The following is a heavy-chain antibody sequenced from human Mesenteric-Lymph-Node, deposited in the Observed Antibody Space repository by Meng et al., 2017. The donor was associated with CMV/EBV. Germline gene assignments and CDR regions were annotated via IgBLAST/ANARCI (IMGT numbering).Heavy chain of an antibody. CDR3: ARGGLQSSGWYKERPH. CDR2: ISHGGSI. Sequence: QVQVQQWGGGLWKPSDNLSLTCAVFGESFTSYFWSWIRQPHGKGLEWIGEISHGGSINYNPSLKSRLTISVDTSNNLFSLNINSVTVADTAVYYCARGGLQSSGWYKERPHWGQGTLVTVSS. J-gene: IGHJ4*02. CDR1: GESFTSYF. V-gene: IGHV4-34*02. D-gene: IGHD6-19*01.